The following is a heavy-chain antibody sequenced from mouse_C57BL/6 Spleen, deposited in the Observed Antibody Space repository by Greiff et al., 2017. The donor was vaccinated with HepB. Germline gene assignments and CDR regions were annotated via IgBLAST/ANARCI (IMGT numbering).Heavy chain of an antibody. Sequence: QVQLQQSGPGLVQPSQSLSITCTVSGFSLTSYGVHWVRQSPGKGLEWLGVIWSGGSTDYNAAFIYRLSISKDNSKSHVFFKMNSLQADETAIYYCARDYYGSPLDYWGQGTSVTVSS. J-gene: IGHJ4*01. D-gene: IGHD1-1*01. CDR3: ARDYYGSPLDY. CDR2: IWSGGST. CDR1: GFSLTSYG. V-gene: IGHV2-2*01.